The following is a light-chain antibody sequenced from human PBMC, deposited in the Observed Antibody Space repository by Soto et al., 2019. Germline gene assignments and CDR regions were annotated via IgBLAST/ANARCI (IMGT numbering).Light chain of an antibody. J-gene: IGKJ1*01. Sequence: EIVLTKSPGPLSLSPGERATLSCRASQSVSSSYLAWYQQKPGQAPRLLIYGASSRATGIPDRFSGSGSGTDFTLTISRLEPEDFAMYYCQQYGSSTRTFGQGTKVEIK. CDR3: QQYGSSTRT. V-gene: IGKV3-20*01. CDR2: GAS. CDR1: QSVSSSY.